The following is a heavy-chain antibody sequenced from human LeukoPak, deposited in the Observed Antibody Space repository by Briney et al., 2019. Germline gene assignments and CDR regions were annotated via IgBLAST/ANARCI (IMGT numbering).Heavy chain of an antibody. CDR1: GYTFTSYD. CDR2: IIPILGIA. Sequence: SVKVSCKASGYTFTSYDINWVRQATGQGLEWMGRIIPILGIANYAQKFQGRVTITADKSTSTAYMELSSLRSEDTAVYYCARALYCSGGSCYALYYYYYYGMDVWGQGTTVTVSS. V-gene: IGHV1-69*04. D-gene: IGHD2-15*01. CDR3: ARALYCSGGSCYALYYYYYYGMDV. J-gene: IGHJ6*02.